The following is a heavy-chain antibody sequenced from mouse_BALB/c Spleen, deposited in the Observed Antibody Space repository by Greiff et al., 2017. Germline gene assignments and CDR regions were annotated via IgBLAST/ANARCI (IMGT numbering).Heavy chain of an antibody. CDR1: GYSFTGYF. J-gene: IGHJ4*01. D-gene: IGHD1-1*01. CDR2: INPYNGDT. Sequence: EVKLQESGPELVKPGASVKISCKASGYSFTGYFMNWVMQSHGKSLEWIGRINPYNGDTFYNQKFKGKATLTVDKSSSTAHMELRSLASEDSAVYYCARLGSSDYAMDYWGQGTSVTVSS. CDR3: ARLGSSDYAMDY. V-gene: IGHV1-20*02.